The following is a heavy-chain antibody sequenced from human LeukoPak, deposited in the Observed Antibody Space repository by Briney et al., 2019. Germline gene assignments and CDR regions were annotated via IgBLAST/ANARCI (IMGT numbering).Heavy chain of an antibody. Sequence: GGSLRLSCAASGVTVSSDYMSWVRQAPGKGLEWASVIYRDGNTYYADSVKGRFTISRHNSKNTLFLQMDSLRTEDTAIYYCANRMTFGGQGTLVTVSS. CDR1: GVTVSSDY. D-gene: IGHD2/OR15-2a*01. J-gene: IGHJ4*02. CDR3: ANRMTF. V-gene: IGHV3-53*04. CDR2: IYRDGNT.